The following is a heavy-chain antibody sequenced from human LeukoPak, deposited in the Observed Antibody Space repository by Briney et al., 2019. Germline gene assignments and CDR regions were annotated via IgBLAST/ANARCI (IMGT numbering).Heavy chain of an antibody. CDR2: IIAIFGTA. CDR1: GGTFSSYA. CDR3: ARGATGGDRSSSWYRY. V-gene: IGHV1-69*05. Sequence: SVKVSCKASGGTFSSYAISWVRQAPGQGLEWMGAIIAIFGTANYAQKVQGRVTITTDESTSTVYMELSSLRSEDTAVYYCARGATGGDRSSSWYRYWGQGTLVTVSS. D-gene: IGHD6-13*01. J-gene: IGHJ4*02.